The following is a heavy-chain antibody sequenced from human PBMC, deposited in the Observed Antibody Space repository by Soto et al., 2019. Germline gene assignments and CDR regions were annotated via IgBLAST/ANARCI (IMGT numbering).Heavy chain of an antibody. CDR3: ARDPVPLRFGDNGFDL. CDR1: GYTFSSHA. Sequence: QVQLVQSGAEVKKPGASVKVSCKASGYTFSSHAMHWVRQAPGQRPEWMGWINPGNGDTEYSQKFQGRVTITRDTSASTVYMELGSLRSEDTAVYYCARDPVPLRFGDNGFDLCGQGTLVTVSS. D-gene: IGHD5-12*01. J-gene: IGHJ5*02. V-gene: IGHV1-3*01. CDR2: INPGNGDT.